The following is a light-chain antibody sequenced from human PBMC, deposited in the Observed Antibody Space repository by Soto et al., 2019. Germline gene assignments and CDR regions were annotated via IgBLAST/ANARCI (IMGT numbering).Light chain of an antibody. J-gene: IGKJ1*01. CDR2: AAA. Sequence: DIQMTQSPSSLSTSVGYRVTITCRASQSIISYLNWNQQKPGKAPKLLIYAAASLHSGVASSFRGIGSGPDVTLTISSLQPEDFATYYCQQSYSTPWTFGQGTKVEIK. CDR1: QSIISY. CDR3: QQSYSTPWT. V-gene: IGKV1-39*01.